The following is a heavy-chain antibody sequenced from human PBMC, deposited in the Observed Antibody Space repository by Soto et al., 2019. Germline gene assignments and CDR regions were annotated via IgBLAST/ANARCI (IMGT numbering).Heavy chain of an antibody. D-gene: IGHD1-7*01. Sequence: SETLSLTCTVSGGSISSSSYYWGWIRQPPGKGLEWIGSIYYSGSTYYNPSLKSRVTISVDTSKNQFSLKLSSVTAADTAVYYCARHGLELRSYYYYYGMDVWGQGTTVTVSS. V-gene: IGHV4-39*01. CDR2: IYYSGST. CDR3: ARHGLELRSYYYYYGMDV. CDR1: GGSISSSSYY. J-gene: IGHJ6*02.